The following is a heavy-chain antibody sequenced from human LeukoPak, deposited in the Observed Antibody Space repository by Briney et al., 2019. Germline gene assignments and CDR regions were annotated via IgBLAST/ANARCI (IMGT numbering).Heavy chain of an antibody. V-gene: IGHV3-30-3*01. CDR3: ASLSGDIVVVPPDY. CDR1: GFTFSSYA. CDR2: ISYDGSNK. J-gene: IGHJ4*02. Sequence: GGSLRLSCAASGFTFSSYAMHWVCQAPGKGLEWVAVISYDGSNKYYADSVKGRFTISRDNSKNTLYLQMNSLRAEDTAVYYCASLSGDIVVVPPDYWGQGTLVTVSS. D-gene: IGHD2-2*01.